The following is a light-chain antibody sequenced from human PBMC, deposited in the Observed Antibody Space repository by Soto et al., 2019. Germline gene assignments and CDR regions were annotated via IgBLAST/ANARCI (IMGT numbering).Light chain of an antibody. CDR2: EVS. V-gene: IGLV2-14*01. CDR1: SADIGSHDY. CDR3: NSYTTTSALV. Sequence: QSALTQPASVSGSPGQSITISCTGSSADIGSHDYVSWYQQHPGEVPKLIIYEVSKRPSGASDRFSGSKSGNAAYLSISGLQPEDEADYYCNSYTTTSALVFGNGTKVTVL. J-gene: IGLJ1*01.